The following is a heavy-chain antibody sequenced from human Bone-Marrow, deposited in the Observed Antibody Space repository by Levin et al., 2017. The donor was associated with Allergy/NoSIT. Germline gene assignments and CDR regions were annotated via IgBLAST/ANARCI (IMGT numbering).Heavy chain of an antibody. Sequence: LSLTCAVSGFTFSNYPMHWVRQAPGRGLEWVAFISLDGNTQYYADSVKGRFTFSRDNSNNTLHLQMNSLRVEDTAIYYCAKDTYTCSGGSCYFFDYWGQGALVTVSS. V-gene: IGHV3-30*18. CDR2: ISLDGNTQ. J-gene: IGHJ4*02. D-gene: IGHD2-15*01. CDR1: GFTFSNYP. CDR3: AKDTYTCSGGSCYFFDY.